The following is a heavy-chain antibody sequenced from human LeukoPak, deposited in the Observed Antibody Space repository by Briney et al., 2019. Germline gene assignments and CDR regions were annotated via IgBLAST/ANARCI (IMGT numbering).Heavy chain of an antibody. CDR1: GYTFTSHY. J-gene: IGHJ4*02. V-gene: IGHV1-46*01. CDR3: ARSGRGFGELLDY. Sequence: ASVKVSCKASGYTFTSHYMHWVRQAPGQGLEWMGIINPSGGSTSSAQKFQGRVTMTRDTSTSTVYMELSSLRSEDTAVYYCARSGRGFGELLDYWGQGTLVTVSS. CDR2: INPSGGST. D-gene: IGHD3-10*01.